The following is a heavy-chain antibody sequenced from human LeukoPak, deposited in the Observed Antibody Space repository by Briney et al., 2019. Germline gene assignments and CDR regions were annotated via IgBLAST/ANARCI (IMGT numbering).Heavy chain of an antibody. CDR3: SRESGAFSPFGY. V-gene: IGHV4-4*02. D-gene: IGHD1-26*01. CDR1: GGSISSTNG. Sequence: PSETLSLTCGVSGGSISSTNGYSWVRQPPGQGLKGIGEMSLSGLTNYNPSLKSRVTMSLDKSKNVLSLTLPSVPAEDTAVYYCSRESGAFSPFGYWGQGTLVTVSS. CDR2: MSLSGLT. J-gene: IGHJ4*02.